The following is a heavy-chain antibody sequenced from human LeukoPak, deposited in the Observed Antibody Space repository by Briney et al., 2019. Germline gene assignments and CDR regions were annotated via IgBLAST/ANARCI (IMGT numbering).Heavy chain of an antibody. CDR2: IYYSRST. Sequence: PSETLSLTCTVSGGSISSSSYYWGWIRQPPGKGLEWIGSIYYSRSTYYNPSLKSRVTISVDTSKNQFSLKLSSVTAADTAVYYCARVFQGELALFDYWGQGTLVTVSS. J-gene: IGHJ4*02. CDR3: ARVFQGELALFDY. D-gene: IGHD3-16*01. CDR1: GGSISSSSYY. V-gene: IGHV4-39*07.